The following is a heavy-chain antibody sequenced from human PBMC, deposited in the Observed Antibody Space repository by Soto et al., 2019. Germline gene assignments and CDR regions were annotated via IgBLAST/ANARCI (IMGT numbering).Heavy chain of an antibody. Sequence: SETLSLTCTVSGGSISSSRHDWGWIRQPPGKGLEWIGSIYYSGTTYYNPSLKSRVTISLDTSKNQFALKLSSVTAADTAVYYCARSGNWYFDYWGQGTLVTAPQ. D-gene: IGHD1-1*01. CDR1: GGSISSSRHD. V-gene: IGHV4-39*01. CDR3: ARSGNWYFDY. CDR2: IYYSGTT. J-gene: IGHJ4*02.